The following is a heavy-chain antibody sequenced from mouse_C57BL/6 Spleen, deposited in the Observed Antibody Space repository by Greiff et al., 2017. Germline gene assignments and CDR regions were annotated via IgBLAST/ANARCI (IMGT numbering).Heavy chain of an antibody. J-gene: IGHJ2*01. CDR3: ARGGYDYENFDY. Sequence: QVQLQQPGAELVKPGASVKLSCKASGYTFTSYWMHWVKQRPGQGLEWIGMIHPNSGSTNYNEKFKSKATLTVDKSSSPAYMQLSSLTSEDSAVYYCARGGYDYENFDYGGQGTTLTVSS. CDR2: IHPNSGST. CDR1: GYTFTSYW. V-gene: IGHV1-64*01. D-gene: IGHD2-4*01.